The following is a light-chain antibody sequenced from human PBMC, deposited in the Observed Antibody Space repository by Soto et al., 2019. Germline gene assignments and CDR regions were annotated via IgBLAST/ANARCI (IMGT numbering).Light chain of an antibody. Sequence: DIQMTQSPSTLSASVGDRVTITCRASQTIDNWLAWYQQIPGKAPNLLIYKVSSLDSGVPSRFSGSGSGTEFTLTITSLQPEDFATYYCQEYSKWPSRTFGPGTKVEIK. CDR1: QTIDNW. J-gene: IGKJ1*01. V-gene: IGKV1-5*03. CDR2: KVS. CDR3: QEYSKWPSRT.